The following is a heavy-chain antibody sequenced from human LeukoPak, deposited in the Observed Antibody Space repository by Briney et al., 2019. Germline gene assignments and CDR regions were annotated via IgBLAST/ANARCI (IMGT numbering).Heavy chain of an antibody. J-gene: IGHJ4*02. CDR3: ARDTFQPGLIDS. Sequence: GGSLRLSCAASGFTFSRYAMNWVRQAPGKGLEWVSYINADSSDIHYADSVKGRFTISRDNARNTLYLQLSSLRAEDSGVYYCARDTFQPGLIDSWGQGTLVTVSS. CDR2: INADSSDI. V-gene: IGHV3-21*05. D-gene: IGHD2-2*01. CDR1: GFTFSRYA.